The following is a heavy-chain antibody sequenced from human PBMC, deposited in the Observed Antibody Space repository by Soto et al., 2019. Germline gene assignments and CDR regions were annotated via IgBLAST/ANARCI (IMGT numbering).Heavy chain of an antibody. V-gene: IGHV3-74*01. CDR3: ARDPNWNSYFDY. D-gene: IGHD1-1*01. CDR2: INSDGSST. Sequence: GSLRLSCAASGFTFSSYGMHWVRQAPGKGLVWVSRINSDGSSTSYADSVKGRFTISRDNAKNTLYLQMNSLRAEDTAVYYCARDPNWNSYFDYWGQGTLVTVSS. CDR1: GFTFSSYG. J-gene: IGHJ4*02.